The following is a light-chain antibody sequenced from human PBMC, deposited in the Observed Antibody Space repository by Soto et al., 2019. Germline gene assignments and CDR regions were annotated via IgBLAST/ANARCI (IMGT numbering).Light chain of an antibody. J-gene: IGKJ5*01. Sequence: EIVLTQSPGTLSLSPGERATLSCRASQTVLNNYLTWYQQKPGQAPRRLIYGSSTRATGIPARFSGSGSGTEFTLTISSLQSEDFAVYYCQQYNNWPPITFGQGTRLEI. CDR3: QQYNNWPPIT. V-gene: IGKV3-15*01. CDR2: GSS. CDR1: QTVLNN.